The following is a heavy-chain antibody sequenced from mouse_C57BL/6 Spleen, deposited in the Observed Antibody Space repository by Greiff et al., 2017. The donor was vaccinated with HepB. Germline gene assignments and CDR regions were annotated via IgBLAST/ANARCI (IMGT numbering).Heavy chain of an antibody. Sequence: VQRQQSDAELVKPGASVKISCKVSGYTFTDHTIHWMKQRPEQGLEWIGYIYPRDGSTKYNEKFKGKATLTADKSSSTAYMQLNSLTSEDSAVYFCARLNYDSYYAMDYWGQGTSVTVSS. CDR1: GYTFTDHT. D-gene: IGHD2-4*01. V-gene: IGHV1-78*01. CDR3: ARLNYDSYYAMDY. CDR2: IYPRDGST. J-gene: IGHJ4*01.